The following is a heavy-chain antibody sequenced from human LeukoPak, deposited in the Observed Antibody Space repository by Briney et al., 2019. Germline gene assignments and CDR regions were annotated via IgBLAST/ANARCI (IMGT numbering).Heavy chain of an antibody. V-gene: IGHV1-2*02. CDR1: GYTFTGYY. J-gene: IGHJ5*02. D-gene: IGHD3-22*01. Sequence: KVSCKXSGYTFTGYYMHWVRQAPGQGLEWMGWINPNSGGTNYAQKFQGRVTMTRDTSISTAYMELSSLRSDDTAVYYCARDYDSSGYYYWFDPWGQGTLVTVSS. CDR3: ARDYDSSGYYYWFDP. CDR2: INPNSGGT.